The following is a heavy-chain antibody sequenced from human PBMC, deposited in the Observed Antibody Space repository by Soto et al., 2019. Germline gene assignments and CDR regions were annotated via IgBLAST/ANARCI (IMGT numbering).Heavy chain of an antibody. Sequence: ASVKVSCKASGGTFSSYTISWVRQAPGQGLEWMGRIIPILGIANYAQKFQGRVTITADKSTSTAYMELSSLGSEDTAVYYCARDIGSSVVVPAAVLDDYGDSGPENWFDPWGQGTLVTVSS. D-gene: IGHD2-2*01. V-gene: IGHV1-69*04. J-gene: IGHJ5*02. CDR2: IIPILGIA. CDR1: GGTFSSYT. CDR3: ARDIGSSVVVPAAVLDDYGDSGPENWFDP.